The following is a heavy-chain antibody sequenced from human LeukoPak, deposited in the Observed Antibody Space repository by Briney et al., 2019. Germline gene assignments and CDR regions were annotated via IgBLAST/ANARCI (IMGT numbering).Heavy chain of an antibody. CDR2: ISGSGGST. V-gene: IGHV3-23*01. J-gene: IGHJ4*02. CDR1: GFTFSSYA. Sequence: GSLSLSCAASGFTFSSYAMSWVRQAPGKGLGWVSAISGSGGSTYYADSVKGRFTISGDNSKNTLYLQMNSLRAEDTAVYYCAKDSYGDYDFDYWGQGTLVTVSS. D-gene: IGHD4-17*01. CDR3: AKDSYGDYDFDY.